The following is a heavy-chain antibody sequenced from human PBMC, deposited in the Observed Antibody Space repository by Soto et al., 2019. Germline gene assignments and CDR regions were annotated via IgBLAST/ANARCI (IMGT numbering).Heavy chain of an antibody. D-gene: IGHD3-22*01. CDR2: IYYSGST. V-gene: IGHV4-30-4*01. Sequence: RSLTCTVSGGSISSGDYYWSWIRQPPGKGLEWIGYIYYSGSTYYNPSLKSRVTISVDTSKNQFSLKLSSVTAADTAVYYCASISSGYYSRRTFDYWGQGTLVTVSS. CDR1: GGSISSGDYY. CDR3: ASISSGYYSRRTFDY. J-gene: IGHJ4*02.